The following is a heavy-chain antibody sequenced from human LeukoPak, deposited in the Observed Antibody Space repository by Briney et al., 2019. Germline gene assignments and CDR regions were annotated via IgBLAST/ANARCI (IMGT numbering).Heavy chain of an antibody. CDR3: ARGHSGSYDAFDI. J-gene: IGHJ3*02. D-gene: IGHD1-26*01. CDR2: MNPNNGNT. V-gene: IGHV1-8*03. Sequence: GASVTVSCKASGYTFTSYDINWVRQAPGQGLEWMGWMNPNNGNTGYAQKFQGRVTITRNTSISTAYMELSSLRSEDTAVYYCARGHSGSYDAFDIWGQGTMVTVSS. CDR1: GYTFTSYD.